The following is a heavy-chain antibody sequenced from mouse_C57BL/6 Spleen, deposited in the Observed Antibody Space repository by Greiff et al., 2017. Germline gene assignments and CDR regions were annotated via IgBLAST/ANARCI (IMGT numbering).Heavy chain of an antibody. D-gene: IGHD2-4*01. J-gene: IGHJ3*01. CDR1: GFTFSSYA. Sequence: EVHLVESGGGLVKPGGSLKLSCAASGFTFSSYAMSWVRQTPEKRLEWVATISDGGSYTYYPDNVKGRFTISRDNAKNNLYLQMSQLKSEDTAMYYCAREDDYDNSLCAYWGQGTLVTVSA. CDR2: ISDGGSYT. CDR3: AREDDYDNSLCAY. V-gene: IGHV5-4*01.